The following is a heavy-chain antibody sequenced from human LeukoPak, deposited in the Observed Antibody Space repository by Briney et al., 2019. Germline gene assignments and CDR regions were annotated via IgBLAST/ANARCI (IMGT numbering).Heavy chain of an antibody. CDR3: ARDYGSGSYYTPLDY. D-gene: IGHD3-10*01. Sequence: SVKVSCKASGYTFTSYGISWVRQAPGQGLQWMGWMSAYNGNTNYAQKLQGRVTMTTDTSTSTAYMELRSLRSDDPAVYYRARDYGSGSYYTPLDYWGQGTLVTVSS. J-gene: IGHJ4*02. CDR2: MSAYNGNT. CDR1: GYTFTSYG. V-gene: IGHV1-18*01.